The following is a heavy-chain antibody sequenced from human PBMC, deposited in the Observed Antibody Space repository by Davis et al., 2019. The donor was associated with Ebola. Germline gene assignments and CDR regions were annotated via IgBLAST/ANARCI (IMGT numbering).Heavy chain of an antibody. J-gene: IGHJ3*02. CDR3: AWIVPPGGSGWSDAFDI. D-gene: IGHD6-19*01. CDR1: GGTFSSYA. Sequence: SSVKVSRKASGGTFSSYAISWVRQAPGQGLEWMGGIIPIFGTANYAQKFQGRVTITADKSTSTAYMELSSLRSEDTAVYYCAWIVPPGGSGWSDAFDIWGQGTMVTVSS. V-gene: IGHV1-69*06. CDR2: IIPIFGTA.